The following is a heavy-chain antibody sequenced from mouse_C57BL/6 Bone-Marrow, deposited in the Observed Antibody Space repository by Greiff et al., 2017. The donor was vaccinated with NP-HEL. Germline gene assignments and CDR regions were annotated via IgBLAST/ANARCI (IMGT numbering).Heavy chain of an antibody. D-gene: IGHD1-2*01. Sequence: QVQLKESDAELVKPGASVKISCKVSGYTFTDHTIHWMKKRPEQGLEWIGYIYPRDGSTKYNEKFKGKATLTADKSSSTAYMQLNSLTSEDSAVYVCAKGHYYGGFAYWGQGTLVTVSA. J-gene: IGHJ3*01. V-gene: IGHV1-78*01. CDR1: GYTFTDHT. CDR3: AKGHYYGGFAY. CDR2: IYPRDGST.